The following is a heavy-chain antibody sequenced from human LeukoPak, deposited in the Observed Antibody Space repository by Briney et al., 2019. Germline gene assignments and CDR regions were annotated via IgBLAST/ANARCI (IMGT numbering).Heavy chain of an antibody. D-gene: IGHD3-9*01. CDR1: GYIFTGYY. Sequence: ASVKVSCKASGYIFTGYYMHWLRQAPGQGLERMGWINPNSAGTNYAQKFQVRVTMTRDTSISTAYMELSRLRSDDTAVYYCARDREDISTSYYTPVYWGQGTLVTVSS. CDR2: INPNSAGT. CDR3: ARDREDISTSYYTPVY. V-gene: IGHV1-2*02. J-gene: IGHJ4*02.